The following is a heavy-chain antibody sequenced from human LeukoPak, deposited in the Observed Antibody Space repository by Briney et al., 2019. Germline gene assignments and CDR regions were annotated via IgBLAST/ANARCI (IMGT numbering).Heavy chain of an antibody. D-gene: IGHD3-10*01. CDR2: ISGRSSTK. CDR3: ARVRLDSGTYSLYY. J-gene: IGHJ4*02. Sequence: PGGSLRLSCAASGFTFSSYSMNWVRQAPGKGLEWVSYISGRSSTKYYADSVKGRFTISRDNAENSLHLQMNSLRVEDTAVYYCARVRLDSGTYSLYYWGQGTLVTVSS. V-gene: IGHV3-48*01. CDR1: GFTFSSYS.